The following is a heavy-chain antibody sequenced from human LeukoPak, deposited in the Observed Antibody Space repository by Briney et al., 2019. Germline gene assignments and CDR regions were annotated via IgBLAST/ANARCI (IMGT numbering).Heavy chain of an antibody. V-gene: IGHV1-69*13. CDR3: AREARIAAAGTAGY. Sequence: SVKVSCKASGGTFSSYAISWVRQAPGQGLEWMGGIIPIFGTANYAQKFQGRVTITADESTSTAYMELSSLRSEDTAVYYCAREARIAAAGTAGYWGQGTLVTVSS. CDR1: GGTFSSYA. CDR2: IIPIFGTA. D-gene: IGHD6-13*01. J-gene: IGHJ4*02.